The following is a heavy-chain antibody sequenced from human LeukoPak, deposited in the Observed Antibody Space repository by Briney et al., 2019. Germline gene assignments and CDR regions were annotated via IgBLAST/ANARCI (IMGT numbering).Heavy chain of an antibody. J-gene: IGHJ5*02. V-gene: IGHV3-73*01. CDR1: GFTFSGSA. Sequence: GGSLKLSCAASGFTFSGSAMHWVRQASGKGLEWVGRIRSKANSYATAYAASVKGRFTISRDDSKNTAYLQMNSLKSEDTAVYYCTTPYGSGSYAGLNWFDPWGQGTRVTVSS. CDR3: TTPYGSGSYAGLNWFDP. CDR2: IRSKANSYAT. D-gene: IGHD3-10*01.